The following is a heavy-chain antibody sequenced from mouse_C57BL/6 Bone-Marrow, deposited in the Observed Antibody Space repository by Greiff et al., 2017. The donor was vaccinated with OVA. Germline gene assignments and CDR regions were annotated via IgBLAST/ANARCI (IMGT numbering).Heavy chain of an antibody. CDR2: ISDGGSYT. CDR1: GFTFSSYA. J-gene: IGHJ1*03. D-gene: IGHD1-1*01. V-gene: IGHV5-4*01. CDR3: ARDPPNLNYYGSSHWYFDV. Sequence: EVQVVESGGGLVKPGGSLKLSCAASGFTFSSYAMSWVRQTPEKRLEWVATISDGGSYTYYPDNVKGRFTISRDNAKNNLYLQMSHLKSEDTAMYYCARDPPNLNYYGSSHWYFDVWGTGTTVTVSS.